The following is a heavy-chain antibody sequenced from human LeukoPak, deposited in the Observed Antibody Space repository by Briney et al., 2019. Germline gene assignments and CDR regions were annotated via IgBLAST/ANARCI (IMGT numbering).Heavy chain of an antibody. CDR3: ARVSFGSGYYCYMDV. V-gene: IGHV4-39*01. J-gene: IGHJ6*03. CDR1: GGSISSSSYY. CDR2: IYYSGST. Sequence: KPSETLSLTCTVSGGSISSSSYYWGWIRQPPGKGLEWIGSIYYSGSTYYNPSLKSRVTISVDTSKNQFSLKLSSVTAADTAVYYCARVSFGSGYYCYMDVWGKGTTVTVSS. D-gene: IGHD3-10*01.